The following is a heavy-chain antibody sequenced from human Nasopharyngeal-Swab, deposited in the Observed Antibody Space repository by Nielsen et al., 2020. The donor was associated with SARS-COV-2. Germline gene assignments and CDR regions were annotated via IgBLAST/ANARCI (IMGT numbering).Heavy chain of an antibody. V-gene: IGHV4-30-2*01. CDR2: IYHSGST. CDR3: ARASITPTFRYFDY. D-gene: IGHD3-16*01. CDR1: GGSISSGCYS. Sequence: SETLSLTCAVSGGSISSGCYSWSWILQPPGKGLEWIGYIYHSGSTYYNPSLKSRVTISVDRSKNQFSLKLSSVTAADTAVYYCARASITPTFRYFDYWGQGTLVTVSS. J-gene: IGHJ4*02.